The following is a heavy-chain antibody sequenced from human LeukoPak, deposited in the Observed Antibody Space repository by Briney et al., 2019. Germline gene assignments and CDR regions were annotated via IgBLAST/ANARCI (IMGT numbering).Heavy chain of an antibody. Sequence: GRSLRLSCAASGFIFSSHGMHWVRQAPGKGLEWVAVISNDGRIEYYADSVKGRYTISRDNSKNTLSLQMNSLRDDDTAVFYCTKEGATGSLYNFDYWGQGTLVTVSS. CDR1: GFIFSSHG. D-gene: IGHD1-1*01. V-gene: IGHV3-30*18. CDR2: ISNDGRIE. J-gene: IGHJ4*02. CDR3: TKEGATGSLYNFDY.